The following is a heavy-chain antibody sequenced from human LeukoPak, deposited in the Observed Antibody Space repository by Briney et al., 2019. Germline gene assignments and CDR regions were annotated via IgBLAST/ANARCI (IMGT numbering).Heavy chain of an antibody. CDR2: INGRGDST. J-gene: IGHJ6*02. V-gene: IGHV3-23*01. CDR1: GFTFSSYA. D-gene: IGHD4-23*01. Sequence: GGSLRLSCAASGFTFSSYAMSWIRQAPGKGLEWVSGINGRGDSTVYADSVTGRFTISRDNSKNTLHLQMNSLRAEDTAVYYCARGGNSPYYYGMDVWGQGTTVTVSS. CDR3: ARGGNSPYYYGMDV.